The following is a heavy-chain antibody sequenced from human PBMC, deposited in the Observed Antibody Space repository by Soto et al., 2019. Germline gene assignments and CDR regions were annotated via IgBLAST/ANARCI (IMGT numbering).Heavy chain of an antibody. V-gene: IGHV1-3*01. D-gene: IGHD3-9*01. J-gene: IGHJ3*02. CDR3: ARGGPPYDILTGYYMPRAFDI. CDR2: INADNGNT. Sequence: GASVKVSCKASGYTFTSYAMHWVRQAPGQRLEWMGWINADNGNTKYSQKFQGRVTMTRNTSISTAYMELSSLRSEDTAVYYCARGGPPYDILTGYYMPRAFDIWGQGTMVTVSS. CDR1: GYTFTSYA.